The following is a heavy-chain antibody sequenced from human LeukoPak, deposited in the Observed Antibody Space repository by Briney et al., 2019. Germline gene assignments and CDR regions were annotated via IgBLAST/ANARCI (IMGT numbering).Heavy chain of an antibody. CDR3: ARARVSCYSCYYCYMDV. Sequence: GGSLRLSCAASGFTFSDYYMSWIRQAPGKGLEWVSYISSSGSTIYYADSVKGRFTISRDNAKNSLYLQMNSLRSEDTAVYYCARARVSCYSCYYCYMDVWGKGTTVTVSS. CDR2: ISSSGSTI. V-gene: IGHV3-11*04. D-gene: IGHD2-15*01. J-gene: IGHJ6*03. CDR1: GFTFSDYY.